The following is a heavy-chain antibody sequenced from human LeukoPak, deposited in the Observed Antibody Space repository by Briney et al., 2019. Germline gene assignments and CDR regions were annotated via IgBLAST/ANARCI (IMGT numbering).Heavy chain of an antibody. CDR2: IYTSGST. CDR1: GGSISSYY. CDR3: ARLGATRWFDP. D-gene: IGHD1-26*01. V-gene: IGHV4-4*09. Sequence: SETLSLTCTVSGGSISSYYWNWIRQPPGKGLEWIGYIYTSGSTSYNPSLKSRVTISVDTSKNQFSLKLSPVTAADTAVYFCARLGATRWFDPWGQGTLVTVSS. J-gene: IGHJ5*02.